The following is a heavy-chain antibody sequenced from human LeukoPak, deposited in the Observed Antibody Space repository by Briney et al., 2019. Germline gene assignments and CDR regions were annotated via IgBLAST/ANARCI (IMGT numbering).Heavy chain of an antibody. V-gene: IGHV3-7*01. CDR1: GFTFSTFW. D-gene: IGHD1-1*01. CDR3: ARGGTFVSDY. CDR2: IKEDGSEK. J-gene: IGHJ4*02. Sequence: PGGSLRLSCAASGFTFSTFWMSWVRQAPGKGLGWVANIKEDGSEKYYVDSMKGRFTVSRDNAKNPLYLQMDSLRAEDTAVYYCARGGTFVSDYWGQGTLVTVSS.